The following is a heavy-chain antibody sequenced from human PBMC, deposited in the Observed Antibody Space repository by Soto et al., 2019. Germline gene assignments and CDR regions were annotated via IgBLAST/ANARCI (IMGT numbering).Heavy chain of an antibody. CDR2: ISGSGDKT. CDR3: AKGASHAPFEK. CDR1: GFAFNDFA. Sequence: GGSLRLSCASSGFAFNDFAMNWVRQAPGKGPEWLSTISGSGDKTFHSDSVKGRFNISRDNSNNKMFLQMNSLRAEDTAIYYCAKGASHAPFEKWGRGTLVTVSS. J-gene: IGHJ4*02. V-gene: IGHV3-23*01.